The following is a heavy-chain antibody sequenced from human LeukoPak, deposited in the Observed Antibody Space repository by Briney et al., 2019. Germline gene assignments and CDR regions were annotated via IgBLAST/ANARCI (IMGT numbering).Heavy chain of an antibody. CDR2: INSDGRST. J-gene: IGHJ4*02. D-gene: IGHD6-13*01. CDR3: AVHIIAAFDY. V-gene: IGHV3-74*01. Sequence: GGSLRLSCAASGFTFNNYWMHWVRQAPGKGLVWVSRINSDGRSTTYADSVKGRFTISRDNSKNTLYLQMNSLRAEDTAVYYCAVHIIAAFDYWGQGTLVTVSS. CDR1: GFTFNNYW.